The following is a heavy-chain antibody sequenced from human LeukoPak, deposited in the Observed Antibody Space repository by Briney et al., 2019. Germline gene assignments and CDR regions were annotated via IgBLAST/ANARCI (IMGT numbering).Heavy chain of an antibody. CDR3: ARVLYSYGGDSFCYYMDV. CDR1: GYTFTGYY. J-gene: IGHJ6*03. CDR2: INPNSGGT. Sequence: ASVKVSCKASGYTFTGYYMHWVRQAPGQGLEWMGWINPNSGGTNYAQKFQGRVTMTRDTSISTAYMELSRLRSDDTAVYYCARVLYSYGGDSFCYYMDVWGKGTTVTVSS. V-gene: IGHV1-2*02. D-gene: IGHD5-18*01.